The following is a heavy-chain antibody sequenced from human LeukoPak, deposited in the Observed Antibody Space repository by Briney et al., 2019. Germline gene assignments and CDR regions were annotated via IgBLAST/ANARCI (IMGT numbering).Heavy chain of an antibody. Sequence: GESLKISCKGSGYTFTSSWIGWVRQIPGKGLEWMGIIYPDDSDTKYSPSFQGQVSISADKSIRTAYLQWSSLKASDTAMYYCARLRCSGGSCYFDYWGQGTLVTVSS. D-gene: IGHD2-15*01. J-gene: IGHJ4*02. CDR2: IYPDDSDT. CDR1: GYTFTSSW. CDR3: ARLRCSGGSCYFDY. V-gene: IGHV5-51*01.